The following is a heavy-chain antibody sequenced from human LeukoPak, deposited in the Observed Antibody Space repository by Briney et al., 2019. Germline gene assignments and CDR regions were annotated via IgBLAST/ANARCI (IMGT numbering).Heavy chain of an antibody. CDR3: ARGLKWGDGNYFDY. Sequence: SQTLSLTCTVSGGSTSSGSYYWSWIRQPAGKGLEWIGRIYTSGSTNYNPSLKSRVTISVDTSKNQFSLKLSSVTAADTAVYYCARGLKWGDGNYFDYWGQGTLVTVSS. CDR2: IYTSGST. CDR1: GGSTSSGSYY. D-gene: IGHD1-26*01. V-gene: IGHV4-61*02. J-gene: IGHJ4*02.